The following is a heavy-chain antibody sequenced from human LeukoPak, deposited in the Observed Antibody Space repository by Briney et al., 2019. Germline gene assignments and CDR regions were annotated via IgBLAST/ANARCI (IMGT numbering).Heavy chain of an antibody. CDR1: GFTVSSNY. CDR3: AKDFAPRGVLGRLDS. D-gene: IGHD3-10*01. CDR2: IYSGGST. V-gene: IGHV3-53*01. Sequence: PGGSLRLSCAASGFTVSSNYMSWVRQAPGKGLEWVSVIYSGGSTYYADSVKGRFTISRDNSKNTLYLQMNSLRAEDTAIYYCAKDFAPRGVLGRLDSWGQGTLVTVSS. J-gene: IGHJ4*02.